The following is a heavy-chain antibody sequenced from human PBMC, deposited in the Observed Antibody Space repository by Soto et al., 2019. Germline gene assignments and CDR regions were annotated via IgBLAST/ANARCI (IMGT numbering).Heavy chain of an antibody. CDR1: GGSFSGYY. CDR2: INHSGST. V-gene: IGHV4-34*01. CDR3: ARGPPQDIVVVVAATPLRDYYGMDV. D-gene: IGHD2-15*01. J-gene: IGHJ6*02. Sequence: TLSLTCAVYGGSFSGYYWSWIRQPPGKGLEWIGEINHSGSTNYNPSLKSRVTISVDTSKNQFSLKLSSVTAADTAVYYCARGPPQDIVVVVAATPLRDYYGMDVWGQGTTVTVSS.